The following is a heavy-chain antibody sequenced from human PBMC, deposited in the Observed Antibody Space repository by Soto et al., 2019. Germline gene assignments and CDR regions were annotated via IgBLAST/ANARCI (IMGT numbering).Heavy chain of an antibody. CDR2: IIPIFGTA. D-gene: IGHD3-22*01. V-gene: IGHV1-69*01. CDR3: ARRGDYYVSSGTPWDY. J-gene: IGHJ4*02. Sequence: QVQLVQSGAAVKKPGASVKVSCQASGGTFSRYAISWVRLAPGQWLEWMGGIIPIFGTANYAQKFQGRVTITADESTSTAYMELRSLRSEERAVYYGARRGDYYVSSGTPWDYWGQGTLVTLSS. CDR1: GGTFSRYA.